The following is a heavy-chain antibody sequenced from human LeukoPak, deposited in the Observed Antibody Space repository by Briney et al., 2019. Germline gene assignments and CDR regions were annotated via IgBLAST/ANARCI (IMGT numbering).Heavy chain of an antibody. D-gene: IGHD3-16*01. V-gene: IGHV3-7*01. CDR2: IKVDGSEK. J-gene: IGHJ4*02. CDR3: ARDYVWGSHEPDY. Sequence: GGSLRLSCAASGFTFSTHWMSWFRQAPGKGLEWLGNIKVDGSEKYYLDSVRGRFTISRDNGKNSLYLQMNSLRAEDSALYYCARDYVWGSHEPDYWGQGPLVTVSS. CDR1: GFTFSTHW.